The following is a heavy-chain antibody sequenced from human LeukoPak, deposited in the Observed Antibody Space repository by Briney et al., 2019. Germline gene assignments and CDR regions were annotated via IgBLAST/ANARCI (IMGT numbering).Heavy chain of an antibody. Sequence: GSSLRLSCAASGFTFSSYAMHWVRQAPGKGLEWVALISYDGSNKYNADSVKGRFTISRDNSKNTLYLQMNSLRAEDTAVYYCARGPDCSSSYYYYYYMDVWGKGTTVTVSS. D-gene: IGHD2-2*01. CDR3: ARGPDCSSSYYYYYYMDV. J-gene: IGHJ6*03. CDR1: GFTFSSYA. V-gene: IGHV3-30*04. CDR2: ISYDGSNK.